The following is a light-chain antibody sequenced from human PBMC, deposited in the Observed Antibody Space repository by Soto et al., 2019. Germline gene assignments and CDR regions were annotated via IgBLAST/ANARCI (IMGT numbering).Light chain of an antibody. V-gene: IGLV1-40*01. J-gene: IGLJ3*02. CDR3: LSYDNRLSGWV. Sequence: QTVVTQPPSVSGAPGQRVTISCTGSRSNIGAGYEVHWYQQTPGTAPQLLIYGNNNRPSGVPDRFSGSKSDTSASLAIAGLQAEDEADYYCLSYDNRLSGWVFGGGTKVTVL. CDR2: GNN. CDR1: RSNIGAGYE.